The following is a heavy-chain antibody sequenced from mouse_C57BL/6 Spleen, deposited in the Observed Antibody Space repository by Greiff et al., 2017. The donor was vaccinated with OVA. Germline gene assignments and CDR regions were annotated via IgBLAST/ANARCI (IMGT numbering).Heavy chain of an antibody. V-gene: IGHV1-54*01. CDR3: ARWLNYAMDD. Sequence: VQLQESGAELVRPGTSVKVSCKASGYAFTNYLIEWVKQRPGQGLEWIGVINPGSGGTNYNEKFKGKATLTADKSSSTAYMQLSSLTSEDSAVYFCARWLNYAMDDWGQGTSVTVSS. CDR2: INPGSGGT. J-gene: IGHJ4*01. CDR1: GYAFTNYL. D-gene: IGHD2-2*01.